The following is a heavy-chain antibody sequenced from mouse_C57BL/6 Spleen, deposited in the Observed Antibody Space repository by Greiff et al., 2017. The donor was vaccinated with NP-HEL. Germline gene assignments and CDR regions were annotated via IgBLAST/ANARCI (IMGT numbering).Heavy chain of an antibody. CDR1: GYTFTSYG. D-gene: IGHD2-1*01. CDR2: IYPRSGNT. J-gene: IGHJ4*01. Sequence: QVQLQQSGAELARPGASVKLSCKASGYTFTSYGISWVKQRTGQGLEWIGEIYPRSGNTYYNEKFKGKATLTADKSSSTAYMELRSLTSEDSAVYFCAREKGDGNYAYYAMDYWGQGTSVTVSS. V-gene: IGHV1-81*01. CDR3: AREKGDGNYAYYAMDY.